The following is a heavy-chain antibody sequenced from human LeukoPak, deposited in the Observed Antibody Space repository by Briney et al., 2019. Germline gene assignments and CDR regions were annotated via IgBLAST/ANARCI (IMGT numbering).Heavy chain of an antibody. D-gene: IGHD3-16*02. J-gene: IGHJ6*02. Sequence: PSETPSLTSSVPGGSPNTNNWSWSRHTLRTRRERSGHIYYSGSTNYNPTLKRRVTISVDTSKKQFSLKLSSVAAADTAVYYCARAVTPYDHQYGMDVWGQGTTVTVSS. V-gene: IGHV4-59*01. CDR1: GGSPNTNN. CDR2: IYYSGST. CDR3: ARAVTPYDHQYGMDV.